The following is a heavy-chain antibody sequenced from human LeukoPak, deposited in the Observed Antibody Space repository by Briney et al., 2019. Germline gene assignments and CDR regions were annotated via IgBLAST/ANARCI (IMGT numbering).Heavy chain of an antibody. CDR1: GFTFSSYG. D-gene: IGHD3-9*01. CDR3: AKVKPRYFDWFDENYFDY. J-gene: IGHJ4*02. CDR2: IRYDGSNK. V-gene: IGHV3-30*02. Sequence: GGSLRLSCAASGFTFSSYGMHWVRQAPGKGLEWVAFIRYDGSNKYYADSVKGRFTISRDNSKNTLYLQMNSPRAEDTAVYYCAKVKPRYFDWFDENYFDYWGQGTLVTVSS.